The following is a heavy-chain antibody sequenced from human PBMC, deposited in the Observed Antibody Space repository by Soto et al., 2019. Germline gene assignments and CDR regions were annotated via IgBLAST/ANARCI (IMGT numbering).Heavy chain of an antibody. CDR2: IYYSGST. CDR1: GGSISSSSYY. J-gene: IGHJ3*02. V-gene: IGHV4-39*01. CDR3: ARVFEGLGYCTNGVCWDAFDI. D-gene: IGHD2-8*01. Sequence: SETLSLTCTVSGGSISSSSYYWGWIRQPPGKGLEWIGSIYYSGSTYYNPSLKSRVTISVDTSKNQFSLKLSSVTAADTAVYYCARVFEGLGYCTNGVCWDAFDIWGQGTMVTVSS.